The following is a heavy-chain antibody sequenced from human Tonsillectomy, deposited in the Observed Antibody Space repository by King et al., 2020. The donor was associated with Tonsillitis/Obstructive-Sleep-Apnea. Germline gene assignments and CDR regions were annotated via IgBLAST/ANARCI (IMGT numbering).Heavy chain of an antibody. CDR3: ARHTDEEYSSSRLDY. CDR1: GGSISSSSYY. J-gene: IGHJ4*02. CDR2: IYYSGST. V-gene: IGHV4-39*01. D-gene: IGHD6-6*01. Sequence: QLQESGPGLVKPSETLSLTCTVSGGSISSSSYYWGWIRQPPGKGLEWIGSIYYSGSTYYNPSLKSRVTISVDTSKNQFSLKLSSVTAADTAVYYCARHTDEEYSSSRLDYWGQGTLVTVSS.